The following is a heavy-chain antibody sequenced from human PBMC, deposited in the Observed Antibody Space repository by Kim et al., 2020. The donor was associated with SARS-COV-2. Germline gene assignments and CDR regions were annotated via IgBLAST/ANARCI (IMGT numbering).Heavy chain of an antibody. CDR3: ARGSGGTTVVILGLGYYY. CDR1: GGSFSGYY. D-gene: IGHD4-17*01. V-gene: IGHV4-34*01. J-gene: IGHJ6*01. CDR2: INHSGST. Sequence: SETLSLTCAAYGGSFSGYYWSWIRQPPGKGLEWIGEINHSGSTNYNPSLKSRVTISVDTSKNQFSLKLSSVTTADTAVYYCARGSGGTTVVILGLGYYY.